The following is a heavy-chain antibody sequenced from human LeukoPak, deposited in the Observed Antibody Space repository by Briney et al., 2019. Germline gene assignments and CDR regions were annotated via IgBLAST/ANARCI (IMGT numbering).Heavy chain of an antibody. D-gene: IGHD4-11*01. CDR1: GYSFSSGYY. CDR2: IYHSGST. J-gene: IGHJ4*02. CDR3: ARNSNSRLDY. V-gene: IGHV4-38-2*02. Sequence: SETLSLTCTVSGYSFSSGYYWGWIRQPPGKGLEWIGSIYHSGSTYYNPSLKSRVTISVDTSKNQFSLKLSSVTAADTAVYYCARNSNSRLDYWGQGTLVTVSS.